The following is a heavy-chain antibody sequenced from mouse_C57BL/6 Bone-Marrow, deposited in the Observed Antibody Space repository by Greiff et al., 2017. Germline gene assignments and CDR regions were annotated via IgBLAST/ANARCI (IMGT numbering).Heavy chain of an antibody. CDR2: IDPSDSST. Sequence: VQLQQPGAELVMPGASVKLSCKASGYTFTSYWMHWVKQRPGQGLEWIGEIDPSDSSTNYNQKFKGKSTLTVDKSSSTAYMQLSSLTSEDSAVYYCARFYYGNDGRFAYWGQGTLVTVSA. CDR1: GYTFTSYW. J-gene: IGHJ3*01. V-gene: IGHV1-69*01. CDR3: ARFYYGNDGRFAY. D-gene: IGHD2-2*01.